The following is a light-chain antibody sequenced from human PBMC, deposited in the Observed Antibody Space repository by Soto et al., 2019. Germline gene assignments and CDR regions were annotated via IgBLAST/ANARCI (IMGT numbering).Light chain of an antibody. J-gene: IGLJ2*01. CDR1: SSDVGGYNY. CDR2: EVS. CDR3: SSYAGSNNKV. V-gene: IGLV2-8*01. Sequence: QSALTQPPSASGSPGQSVTISCTGTSSDVGGYNYVSWYQQHPGKAPKLMIYEVSKRPSGVPDRFSGSKSGNTASLTVSGLHAEDEADYFCSSYAGSNNKVFGGGTKLTVL.